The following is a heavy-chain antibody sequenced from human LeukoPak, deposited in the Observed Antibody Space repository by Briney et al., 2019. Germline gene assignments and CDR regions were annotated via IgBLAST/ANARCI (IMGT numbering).Heavy chain of an antibody. J-gene: IGHJ5*02. D-gene: IGHD3-10*01. CDR1: GYTFTSYD. Sequence: ASVKVSCKASGYTFTSYDINWVRQATGQGLEWMGWMNPNSGNTGYAQKFQGRVTMTRDTSISTAYMELRGLRSEDTAVYYCVRDGEGVAISVNYWFDPWGQGTLVTVYS. CDR2: MNPNSGNT. V-gene: IGHV1-8*01. CDR3: VRDGEGVAISVNYWFDP.